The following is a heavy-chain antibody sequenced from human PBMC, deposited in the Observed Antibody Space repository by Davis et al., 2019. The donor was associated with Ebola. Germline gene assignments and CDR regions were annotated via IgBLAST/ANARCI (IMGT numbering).Heavy chain of an antibody. CDR2: IKPDGSEK. Sequence: GESLKISCAASGFTFSTYWMNWVRQAPGKGLEWVANIKPDGSEKNYVDSVRGRFSISRDNAKNSLFLQMSSLRAEDTAVYYCARLMTTVSQNYWGQGTLVTVSS. J-gene: IGHJ4*02. D-gene: IGHD4-11*01. CDR3: ARLMTTVSQNY. CDR1: GFTFSTYW. V-gene: IGHV3-7*01.